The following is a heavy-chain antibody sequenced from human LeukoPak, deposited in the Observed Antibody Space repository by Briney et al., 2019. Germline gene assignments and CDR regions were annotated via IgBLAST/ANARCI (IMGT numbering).Heavy chain of an antibody. J-gene: IGHJ4*02. CDR2: SNPNSGGT. D-gene: IGHD2-15*01. V-gene: IGHV1-2*02. CDR3: ARVSSGVAATPPFDY. Sequence: ASVKVSCKASGYTFTGYYMHWVRQAPGHELEWMGWSNPNSGGTNYAQKFQGRVTMTRDTSISTAYMELSRLRSDDTAVYYCARVSSGVAATPPFDYWGQGTLVTVSS. CDR1: GYTFTGYY.